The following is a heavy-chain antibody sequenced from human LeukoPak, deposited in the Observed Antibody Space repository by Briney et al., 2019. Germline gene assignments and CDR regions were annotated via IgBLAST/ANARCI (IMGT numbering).Heavy chain of an antibody. J-gene: IGHJ4*02. Sequence: PGGSLRLSCAASGFTFSSYSMTWVRQAPGKGLEWVSSISSSSSYIYYADSVKGRFTISRDNAKNSLYLQMNSLRAEDTAVYYCARDNYDYVWGSSTLYYWGQGTLVTVSS. CDR1: GFTFSSYS. D-gene: IGHD3-16*01. CDR2: ISSSSSYI. V-gene: IGHV3-21*01. CDR3: ARDNYDYVWGSSTLYY.